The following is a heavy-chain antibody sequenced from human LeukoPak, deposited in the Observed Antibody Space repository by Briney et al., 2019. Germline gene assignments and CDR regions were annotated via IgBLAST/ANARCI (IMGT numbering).Heavy chain of an antibody. CDR2: ISGSGGST. CDR1: GFTFSIYA. J-gene: IGHJ4*02. D-gene: IGHD6-19*01. CDR3: AKDATGYSSGWADY. Sequence: GGSLRLSCAASGFTFSIYAMSWVRQAPGKGLEWVSAISGSGGSTYYADSVKGRFTISRDNSKNTLYLQMNSLRAEDTAVYYCAKDATGYSSGWADYWGQGTLVTVSS. V-gene: IGHV3-23*01.